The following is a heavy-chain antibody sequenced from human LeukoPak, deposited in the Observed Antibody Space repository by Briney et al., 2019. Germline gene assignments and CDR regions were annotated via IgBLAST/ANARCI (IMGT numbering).Heavy chain of an antibody. CDR1: GFTFSSYW. CDR2: ISGSGGST. J-gene: IGHJ4*02. V-gene: IGHV3-23*01. CDR3: ARGLVAPRGTDSSGYYYFDY. Sequence: PGGSLRLSCAASGFTFSSYWMSWVRQAPGKGLEWVSAISGSGGSTYYADSVKGRFTISRDNSKNTLYLQMNSLRAEDTAVYYCARGLVAPRGTDSSGYYYFDYWGQGTLVTVSS. D-gene: IGHD3-22*01.